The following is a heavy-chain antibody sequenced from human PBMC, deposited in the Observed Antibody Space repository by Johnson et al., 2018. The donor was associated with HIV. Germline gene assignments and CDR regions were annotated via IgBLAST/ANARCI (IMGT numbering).Heavy chain of an antibody. J-gene: IGHJ3*02. D-gene: IGHD3-22*01. V-gene: IGHV3-73*01. Sequence: VQLVESGGGLVQPGGSLKLSCAASGLTFSDSALHWVRQAPEKGLEWVGRIRSKPYSSATAYAASVTGRFHISRDDSKNMTYLQMNSLKTEDTAVYYCTRTDDAYHYDTFGYIDAFDIWGQGTMVTVSS. CDR2: IRSKPYSSAT. CDR3: TRTDDAYHYDTFGYIDAFDI. CDR1: GLTFSDSA.